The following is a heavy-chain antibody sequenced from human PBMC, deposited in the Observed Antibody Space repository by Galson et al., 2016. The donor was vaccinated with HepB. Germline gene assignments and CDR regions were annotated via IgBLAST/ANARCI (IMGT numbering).Heavy chain of an antibody. Sequence: SLRLSCAASGFAFNSAWMHWVRQAPGRGLEWVGRIKHEDDRGTTDYAAPVKGRFTISRDDSKNTLYLQMNSLKTEDTAVYYCTTDGAMAPYHAFDIWGQGTMVTVSS. J-gene: IGHJ3*02. CDR3: TTDGAMAPYHAFDI. V-gene: IGHV3-15*07. D-gene: IGHD5-18*01. CDR2: IKHEDDRGTT. CDR1: GFAFNSAW.